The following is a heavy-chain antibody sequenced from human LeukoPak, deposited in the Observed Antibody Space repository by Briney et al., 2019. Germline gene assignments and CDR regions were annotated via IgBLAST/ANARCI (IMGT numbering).Heavy chain of an antibody. Sequence: SETLSLTCTISGASISTSGFYWTWIRQPPGEGLEWIGYIYYTGSVDYNASLKSRLTISLDTSKNRFSLKLNSVTAAGTAVYYCARDHSYYFGSQTSTLDVWGQGTAVTVSS. V-gene: IGHV4-31*03. CDR3: ARDHSYYFGSQTSTLDV. D-gene: IGHD3-10*01. CDR1: GASISTSGFY. CDR2: IYYTGSV. J-gene: IGHJ6*02.